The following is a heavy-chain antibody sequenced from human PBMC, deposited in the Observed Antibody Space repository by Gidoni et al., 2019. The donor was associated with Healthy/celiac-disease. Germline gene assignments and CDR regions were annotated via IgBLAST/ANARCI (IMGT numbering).Heavy chain of an antibody. CDR3: ATDDLPPGVGGMDV. V-gene: IGHV4-61*01. J-gene: IGHJ6*02. CDR2: IYYSGST. D-gene: IGHD3-10*01. CDR1: DGSGISGSFL. Sequence: QVQLQESCPGLLKPSETLSLTCTASDGSGISGSFLLSWIRQLPGQGLEWIGHIYYSGSTTYNPSLKRRVTRSVDTSKNQFSLKLSSVTAADTAVYYCATDDLPPGVGGMDVWGQGTTVTVSS.